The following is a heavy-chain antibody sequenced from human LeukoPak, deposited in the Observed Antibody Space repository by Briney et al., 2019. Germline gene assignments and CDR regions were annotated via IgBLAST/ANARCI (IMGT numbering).Heavy chain of an antibody. J-gene: IGHJ4*02. V-gene: IGHV3-23*01. Sequence: GGSLRLSCAASGFTFSSYAMSWVRQAPGKGLEWVSAISGSGGSTYYADSVKGRFTISRDNSKNTLYLQMNSLRAEDTAVYYCASNFWSGYSSGFVSWGQGTLVTVSS. CDR3: ASNFWSGYSSGFVS. CDR1: GFTFSSYA. CDR2: ISGSGGST. D-gene: IGHD3-3*01.